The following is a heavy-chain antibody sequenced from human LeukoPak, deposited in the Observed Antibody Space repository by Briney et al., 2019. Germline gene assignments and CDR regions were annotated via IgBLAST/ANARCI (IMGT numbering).Heavy chain of an antibody. CDR2: IYHSGST. CDR3: ARVRGGGWGGWYFDY. D-gene: IGHD3-10*01. Sequence: SETLSLTCTVSGGSISSGGYSWSWIRQPPGKGLEWIGYIYHSGSTYYNPSLKSRVTISVDRSKNQFSLKLSSVTAADTAVYCCARVRGGGWGGWYFDYWGQGTLVTVSS. J-gene: IGHJ4*02. CDR1: GGSISSGGYS. V-gene: IGHV4-30-2*01.